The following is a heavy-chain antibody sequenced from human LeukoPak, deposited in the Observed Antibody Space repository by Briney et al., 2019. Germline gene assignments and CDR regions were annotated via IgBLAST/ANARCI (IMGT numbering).Heavy chain of an antibody. CDR2: MNPNSGNT. D-gene: IGHD3-10*01. CDR1: GYTFTSYD. CDR3: ARRRFGELCWFDP. J-gene: IGHJ5*02. Sequence: ASVKVSCKASGYTFTSYDINWVRPATGQGLEWMGWMNPNSGNTGYAQKFQGRVTMTRNTSISTAYMELSSLRSEDTAVYYCARRRFGELCWFDPWGQGTLVTVSS. V-gene: IGHV1-8*02.